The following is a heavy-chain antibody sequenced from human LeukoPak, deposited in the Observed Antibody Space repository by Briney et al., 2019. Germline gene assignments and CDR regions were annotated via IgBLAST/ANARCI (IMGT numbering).Heavy chain of an antibody. J-gene: IGHJ3*02. D-gene: IGHD3-10*01. CDR2: FDPEDGET. CDR3: ARDRGILWFGPDAFDI. CDR1: GYTLTELS. V-gene: IGHV1-24*01. Sequence: ASVKVSCKVSGYTLTELSMHWVRQAPGKGLEWMGGFDPEDGETIYAQKFQGRVTITRDTSASTAYMELSSLRSEDTAVYYCARDRGILWFGPDAFDIWGQGTMVTVSS.